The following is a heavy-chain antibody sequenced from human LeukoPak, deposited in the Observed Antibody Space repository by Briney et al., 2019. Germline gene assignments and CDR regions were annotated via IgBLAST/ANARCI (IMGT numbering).Heavy chain of an antibody. D-gene: IGHD7-27*01. CDR3: AREWGRDNWFDP. J-gene: IGHJ5*02. V-gene: IGHV1-18*01. CDR2: INANNGDT. Sequence: ASVKVSCKASGYTFTNYGITWVRQAPGQGLEWMGWINANNGDTNYAQNLQGRVTMTRDTSTSTAYMELRSLRSDDTAVYYCAREWGRDNWFDPWGQGTLVTVSS. CDR1: GYTFTNYG.